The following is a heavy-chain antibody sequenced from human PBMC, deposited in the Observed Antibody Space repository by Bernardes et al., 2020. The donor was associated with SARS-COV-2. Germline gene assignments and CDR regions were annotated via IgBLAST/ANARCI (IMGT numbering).Heavy chain of an antibody. CDR3: ARRHGITGTTRNWYFDL. Sequence: GSLRLSCAASGFTFSSYSMNWVRQAPGKGLEWVSYISSSSSTIYYADSVKGRFTISRDNAKNSLYLQMNSLRAEDTAVYYCARRHGITGTTRNWYFDLWGRGTLVTVSS. CDR2: ISSSSSTI. CDR1: GFTFSSYS. J-gene: IGHJ2*01. D-gene: IGHD1-20*01. V-gene: IGHV3-48*04.